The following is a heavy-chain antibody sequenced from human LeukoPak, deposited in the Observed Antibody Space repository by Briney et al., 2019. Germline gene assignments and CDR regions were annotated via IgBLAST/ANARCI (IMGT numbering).Heavy chain of an antibody. D-gene: IGHD5-18*01. Sequence: GGSLRLSCAASGFTFSSYAMHWVRQAPGKGLEWVAVISYDGSNKYYADSVKGRFTISRDNSKNTLYLQMNSLRAEDTAVYYCARNGNGYGYFDYWAREPWSPSPQ. CDR3: ARNGNGYGYFDY. CDR1: GFTFSSYA. J-gene: IGHJ4*02. V-gene: IGHV3-30*04. CDR2: ISYDGSNK.